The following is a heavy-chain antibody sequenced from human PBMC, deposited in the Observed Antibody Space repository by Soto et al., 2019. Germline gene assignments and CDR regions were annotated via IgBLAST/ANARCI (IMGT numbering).Heavy chain of an antibody. V-gene: IGHV4-31*03. CDR2: IYYSGST. CDR3: ARARKAAAAGTGEFDY. Sequence: SETLSLTCTVSGGSISSGGYYWSWIRQHPGKGLEWIGYIYYSGSTYYNPSLKSRVTISVDTSKNQFSLKLSSVTAADTAVYYCARARKAAAAGTGEFDYWGQGTLVTVSS. D-gene: IGHD6-13*01. CDR1: GGSISSGGYY. J-gene: IGHJ4*02.